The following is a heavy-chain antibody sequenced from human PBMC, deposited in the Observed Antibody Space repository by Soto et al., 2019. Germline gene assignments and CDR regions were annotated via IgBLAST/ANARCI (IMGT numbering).Heavy chain of an antibody. V-gene: IGHV4-59*01. J-gene: IGHJ4*02. D-gene: IGHD3-22*01. CDR2: IYYSGST. Sequence: PSETLSLTCTVSGGSISSYYWSWIRQPPGKGLEWIGYIYYSGSTNYNPSLKSRVTISVDTSKNQFSLKLSSVTAADTAVYYCARVVNSSGYLYYFDYWGQGTLVTVSS. CDR1: GGSISSYY. CDR3: ARVVNSSGYLYYFDY.